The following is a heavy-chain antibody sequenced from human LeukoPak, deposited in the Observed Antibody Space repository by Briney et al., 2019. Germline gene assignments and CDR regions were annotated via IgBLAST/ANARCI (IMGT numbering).Heavy chain of an antibody. CDR3: AKDPGRSIYPISYFDY. Sequence: GGSLRLSCAASGFTFSSYAMSWVRQAPGKGLEWVSGISGSGGSTYYADSVKGRFTISRDNSKTTLYLQMNSLRAEDTAVYYCAKDPGRSIYPISYFDYWGQGTLVTVPS. CDR1: GFTFSSYA. V-gene: IGHV3-23*01. D-gene: IGHD3-3*02. CDR2: ISGSGGST. J-gene: IGHJ4*02.